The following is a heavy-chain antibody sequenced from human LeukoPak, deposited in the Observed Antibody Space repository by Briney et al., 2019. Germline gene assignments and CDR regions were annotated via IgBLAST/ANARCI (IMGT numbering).Heavy chain of an antibody. V-gene: IGHV3-48*02. D-gene: IGHD1-1*01. CDR3: ARDSSDAYNPEPGY. CDR1: GFTFSSYA. CDR2: ISGMSSTI. J-gene: IGHJ4*02. Sequence: PGGSLRLSCAASGFTFSSYAMHWVRQAPGKGLEWVSFISGMSSTIYYADSVKGRFTISRDNAKNSVYLQMNSLRDEDTAVYYCARDSSDAYNPEPGYWGQGTLVTVSS.